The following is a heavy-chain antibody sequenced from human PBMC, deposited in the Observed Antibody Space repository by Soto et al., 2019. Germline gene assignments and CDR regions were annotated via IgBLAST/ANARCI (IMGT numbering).Heavy chain of an antibody. V-gene: IGHV5-10-1*01. J-gene: IGHJ5*02. D-gene: IGHD2-2*01. CDR1: GYTFSTFW. Sequence: PGESLKISCTGFGYTFSTFWIGWCLQRPGRGLEWMGRIDPRDSYTNYSPSFQGHVTISVDKSISTAYLQWGSLKASDTAMYYCARLYCSSSTCDSWFDPWGQGTLVTV. CDR2: IDPRDSYT. CDR3: ARLYCSSSTCDSWFDP.